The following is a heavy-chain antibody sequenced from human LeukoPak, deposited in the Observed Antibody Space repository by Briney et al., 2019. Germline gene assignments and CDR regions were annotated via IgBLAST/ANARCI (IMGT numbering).Heavy chain of an antibody. CDR3: ARQYDYDNKGPDC. J-gene: IGHJ4*02. D-gene: IGHD4-17*01. CDR2: ISSSSSTI. V-gene: IGHV3-48*02. Sequence: GGSLRLSCAASGFTVSSNYMSWVRQAPGKGLEWVSYISSSSSTIYYADSVKGRLTISRDNAKNSLYLQMNSLRDEDTAVYYCARQYDYDNKGPDCWGQGTLVTVSS. CDR1: GFTVSSNY.